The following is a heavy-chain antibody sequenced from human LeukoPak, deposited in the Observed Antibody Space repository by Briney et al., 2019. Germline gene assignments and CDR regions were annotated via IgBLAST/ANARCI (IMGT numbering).Heavy chain of an antibody. Sequence: GRSLRLSCAASGFTFSSYAMHWVRQAPGKGLEWVAFIRYDGSNKYYADSVKGRFTISRDTSKNTVSLQMNSLRAEDTAVYYCAGDKTTGGWYEFDYWGQGSLVTVSS. CDR3: AGDKTTGGWYEFDY. CDR2: IRYDGSNK. CDR1: GFTFSSYA. V-gene: IGHV3-30*14. D-gene: IGHD6-19*01. J-gene: IGHJ4*02.